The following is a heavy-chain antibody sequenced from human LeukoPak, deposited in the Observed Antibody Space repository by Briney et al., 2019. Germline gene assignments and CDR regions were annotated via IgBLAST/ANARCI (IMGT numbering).Heavy chain of an antibody. V-gene: IGHV1-69*04. CDR2: IIPILGIA. D-gene: IGHD5-18*01. CDR1: GGTFSSYA. J-gene: IGHJ3*02. Sequence: SVKVSCKASGGTFSSYAISWVRQAPGQGLEWVGRIIPILGIANYAQKFQGRVTITADKSTSTAYMELSSLRSEDTAVYYCARDTAMVNDAFDIWGQGTMDTVSS. CDR3: ARDTAMVNDAFDI.